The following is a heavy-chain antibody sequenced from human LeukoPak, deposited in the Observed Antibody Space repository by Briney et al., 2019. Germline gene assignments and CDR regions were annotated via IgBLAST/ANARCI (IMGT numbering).Heavy chain of an antibody. V-gene: IGHV3-21*01. CDR1: GFAFSDYS. CDR2: ISSSSSNI. CDR3: AGSRISEPSGYYYYYMNV. D-gene: IGHD1-14*01. J-gene: IGHJ6*03. Sequence: GGSLRLSCAASGFAFSDYSMNWVRQAPGKGLEWVSSISSSSSNIYYADSVKGRFSISRDNAKKPWHLQMNSLRAEDTAVYCCAGSRISEPSGYYYYYMNVWGTGTTVTVSS.